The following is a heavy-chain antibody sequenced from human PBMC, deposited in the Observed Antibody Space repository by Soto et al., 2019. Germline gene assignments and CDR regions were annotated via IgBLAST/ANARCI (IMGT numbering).Heavy chain of an antibody. Sequence: QVQLVQSGAEVKKPGSSVTVSCKASGGTFSSYAISWVRQAPGHGLEWMGGIIPIFGTANYAQKFQGRVTITADESTSTAYMALSSLRSEDTAVYYCAIVVPPVLYYFDYWGQGTLVTVSS. D-gene: IGHD3-16*01. CDR3: AIVVPPVLYYFDY. CDR2: IIPIFGTA. J-gene: IGHJ4*02. V-gene: IGHV1-69*01. CDR1: GGTFSSYA.